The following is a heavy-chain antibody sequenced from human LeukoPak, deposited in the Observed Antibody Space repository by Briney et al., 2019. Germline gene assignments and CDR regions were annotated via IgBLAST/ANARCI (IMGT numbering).Heavy chain of an antibody. CDR3: AKDTHYYDSSGRFDY. CDR1: GFTFSSYN. J-gene: IGHJ4*02. V-gene: IGHV3-21*01. CDR2: ISSSSSYI. D-gene: IGHD3-22*01. Sequence: GGSLRLSCAASGFTFSSYNMNWVRQAPGKGLEWVSSISSSSSYIYYADSMKGRFTISRDNAKNSLYLQMNSLRAEDTAVYYCAKDTHYYDSSGRFDYWGQGTLVTVSS.